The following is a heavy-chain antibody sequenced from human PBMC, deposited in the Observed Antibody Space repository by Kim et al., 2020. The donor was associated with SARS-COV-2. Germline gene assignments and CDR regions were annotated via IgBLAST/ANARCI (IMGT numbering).Heavy chain of an antibody. Sequence: GGSLRLSCAASGFTFSDYYMSWIRQAPGKGLEWVSYISSSGSTIYYADSVKGRFTISRDNAKNSLYLQMNSLRAEDTALYDCARDRDYGDYGRSYYYYYGMDVGGQGTTVTVSS. V-gene: IGHV3-11*01. D-gene: IGHD4-17*01. CDR3: ARDRDYGDYGRSYYYYYGMDV. CDR2: ISSSGSTI. CDR1: GFTFSDYY. J-gene: IGHJ6*02.